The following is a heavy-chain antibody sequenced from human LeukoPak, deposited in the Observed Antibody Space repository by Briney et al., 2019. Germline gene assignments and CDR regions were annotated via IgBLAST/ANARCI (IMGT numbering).Heavy chain of an antibody. V-gene: IGHV4-59*01. Sequence: ASETLSLTCTVSGGSISSYYWSWIRQPPGKGLEWIGYIYYSGSTNYNPSLKSRVTISVDTSKNQFSLKLSSVTAADTAVYYCAREGSNYSNWFDPWGQGTLVTVSP. J-gene: IGHJ5*02. D-gene: IGHD4-11*01. CDR1: GGSISSYY. CDR2: IYYSGST. CDR3: AREGSNYSNWFDP.